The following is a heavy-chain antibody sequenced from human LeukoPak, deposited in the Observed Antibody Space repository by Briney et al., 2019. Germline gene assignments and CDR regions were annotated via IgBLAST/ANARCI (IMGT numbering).Heavy chain of an antibody. CDR3: ARENHGGYDFDC. D-gene: IGHD5-12*01. J-gene: IGHJ4*02. Sequence: SETLSLTCTVSGGSITSSDYHWGWIRQPPGKGLEWIGSIYYSGSSYYNPPLKSRVTLSVDTSKNQFSLKVSSVTAADTAVYYCARENHGGYDFDCWGQGTLVTVSS. V-gene: IGHV4-39*07. CDR2: IYYSGSS. CDR1: GGSITSSDYH.